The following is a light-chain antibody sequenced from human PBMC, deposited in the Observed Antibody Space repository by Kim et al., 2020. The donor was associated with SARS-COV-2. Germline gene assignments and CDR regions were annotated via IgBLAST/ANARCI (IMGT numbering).Light chain of an antibody. CDR2: DVS. CDR1: NNDIGGYNF. J-gene: IGLJ1*01. V-gene: IGLV2-14*03. CDR3: ASYTSTFSVV. Sequence: GQSITISCTGSNNDIGGYNFVSWYQQHPDKAPKLMIFDVSRRPSGVSNRFSGSKSANTASLTISGLQAEDEAEYHCASYTSTFSVVFGSGTKVTVL.